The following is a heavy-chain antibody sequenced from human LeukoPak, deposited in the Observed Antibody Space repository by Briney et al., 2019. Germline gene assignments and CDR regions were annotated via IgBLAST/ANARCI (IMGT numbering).Heavy chain of an antibody. CDR2: VYHSGGS. D-gene: IGHD3-10*01. CDR1: GGSISTNNW. V-gene: IGHV4-4*02. Sequence: PSETLSLTCDVSGGSISTNNWWSWWTWVRQPAGKGPEWIGEVYHSGGSNYNPSLKSRVTISVDNSKNHFSLELSSLTAADTAVYYCVRDGGKGSEFWGQGTLVTVSS. CDR3: VRDGGKGSEF. J-gene: IGHJ4*02.